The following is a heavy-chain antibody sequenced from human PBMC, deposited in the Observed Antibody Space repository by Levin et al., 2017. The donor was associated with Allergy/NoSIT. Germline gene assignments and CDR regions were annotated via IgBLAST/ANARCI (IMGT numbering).Heavy chain of an antibody. CDR1: GFTFNNYA. D-gene: IGHD6-19*01. Sequence: PGGSLRLSCAASGFTFNNYAMSWVRQAPGKGLEWVSAIINSGVGTYYADSVKGRFTISRDNSKNKMYLQMNRLRAEDTAVYFCAKDAIRGSDQPYYFDYWGQGTLVTASS. J-gene: IGHJ4*02. CDR2: IINSGVGT. V-gene: IGHV3-23*01. CDR3: AKDAIRGSDQPYYFDY.